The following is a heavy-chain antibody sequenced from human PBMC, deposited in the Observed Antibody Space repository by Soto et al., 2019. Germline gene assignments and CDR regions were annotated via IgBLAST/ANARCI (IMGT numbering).Heavy chain of an antibody. D-gene: IGHD6-19*01. Sequence: LSLTCAVSGGSISSSNGWSWVRQPPGKGLEWIGEIYHSGSTNYNPSLKSRVTISVDKSKNQFSLKLSSVTTADTAVYYCARVMAGTNWYFDLWGRGTLVTVSS. CDR3: ARVMAGTNWYFDL. J-gene: IGHJ2*01. V-gene: IGHV4-4*02. CDR2: IYHSGST. CDR1: GGSISSSNG.